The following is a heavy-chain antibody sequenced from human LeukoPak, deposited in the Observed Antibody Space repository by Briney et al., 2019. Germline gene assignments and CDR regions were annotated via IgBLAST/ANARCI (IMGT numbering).Heavy chain of an antibody. V-gene: IGHV3-21*01. J-gene: IGHJ4*02. CDR2: ISSSSNYI. CDR3: ARFYGSGGNHRYYLSS. CDR1: GFTFNTYS. D-gene: IGHD3-10*01. Sequence: GGSLRLSCAASGFTFNTYSMNWVRQAPGKGLEWVSSISSSSNYIYYTDSVKGRFTISRDNAKNSLYLQMDSLRAEDTAVYYCARFYGSGGNHRYYLSSWGQGTLVTVSS.